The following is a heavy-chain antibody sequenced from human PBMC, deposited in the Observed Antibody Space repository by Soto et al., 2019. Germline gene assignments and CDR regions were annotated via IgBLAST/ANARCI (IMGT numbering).Heavy chain of an antibody. CDR2: IYTSGST. CDR3: ARDPVAAAGKGGAFDY. D-gene: IGHD6-13*01. V-gene: IGHV4-4*07. J-gene: IGHJ4*02. CDR1: GGSISSYY. Sequence: PSETLSLTCTVSGGSISSYYWSWIRQPAGKGLEWIGRIYTSGSTNYNPSLKSRVTMSVDTSKNQFSLKLSSVTAADTAVYYCARDPVAAAGKGGAFDYWGQGTLVTVSS.